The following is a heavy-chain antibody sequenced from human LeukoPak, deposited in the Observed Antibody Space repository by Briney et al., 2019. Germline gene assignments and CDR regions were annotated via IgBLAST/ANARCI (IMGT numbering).Heavy chain of an antibody. CDR2: MWYDGGKD. D-gene: IGHD6-6*01. V-gene: IGHV3-33*06. CDR3: AKDRETYEYTFDY. CDR1: GFSFSTYG. J-gene: IGHJ4*02. Sequence: PGGSLRLSCAASGFSFSTYGIHWVRQAPGKGLEWVAVMWYDGGKDYYADSVKGRFTISRDTSKNTLYLQMNNLRAEDTAVYYCAKDRETYEYTFDYWGQGTLVTVSS.